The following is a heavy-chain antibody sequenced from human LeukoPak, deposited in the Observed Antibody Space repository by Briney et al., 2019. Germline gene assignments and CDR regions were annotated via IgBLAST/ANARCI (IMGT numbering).Heavy chain of an antibody. V-gene: IGHV3-23*01. CDR3: AKTRGETGYYTRGFPSDY. CDR2: ISGSGGST. Sequence: GGSLRLSCAASGFTFSSYAMSWVRQAPGKGLEWVSAISGSGGSTYYADSVKGRFTISRDNSKNTLYLQVNSLRAEDTAVYYCAKTRGETGYYTRGFPSDYWGQGTLVTVSS. J-gene: IGHJ4*02. CDR1: GFTFSSYA. D-gene: IGHD3/OR15-3a*01.